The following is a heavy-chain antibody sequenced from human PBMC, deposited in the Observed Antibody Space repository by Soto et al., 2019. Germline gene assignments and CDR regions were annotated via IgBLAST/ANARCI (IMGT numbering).Heavy chain of an antibody. CDR2: IDPSDSYT. J-gene: IGHJ6*02. D-gene: IGHD3-3*01. Sequence: GESLKISCKGSGYSFTSYWISWVRQMPGKGLEWMGRIDPSDSYTNYSPSFQGHVTISADKSISTAYLQWSSLKASDTAMYYSAIFGVVIHRRTDYYYGMDVWGQGTTVTVSS. CDR1: GYSFTSYW. CDR3: AIFGVVIHRRTDYYYGMDV. V-gene: IGHV5-10-1*01.